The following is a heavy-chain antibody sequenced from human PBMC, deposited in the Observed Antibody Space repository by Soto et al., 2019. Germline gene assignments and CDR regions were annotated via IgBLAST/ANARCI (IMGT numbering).Heavy chain of an antibody. J-gene: IGHJ6*04. V-gene: IGHV3-7*04. CDR1: GFIFNEYW. Sequence: QLVESGGGLVQPGGSLRLSCAASGFIFNEYWMTWVRQAPGKGLEWVANIKQDGSEKYYVDSVKGRFTISRDNAKNSLFLQMNSLRAEDTAVYYCVRGMHVWGKGTTVTVSS. CDR3: VRGMHV. CDR2: IKQDGSEK.